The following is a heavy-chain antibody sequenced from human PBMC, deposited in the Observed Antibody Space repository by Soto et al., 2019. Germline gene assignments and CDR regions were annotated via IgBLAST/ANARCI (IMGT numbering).Heavy chain of an antibody. Sequence: EVQLVESGGIVVHPGGSLRLSCAASGFTFDDYTMHWVRQAPGKGLEWVSLITWDGSSTYYVDSVKGRFTISRDNSKNSLYLQMNSLGTEDTALYYCARDDSSAHFDYWGQGTLVTVSS. CDR2: ITWDGSST. CDR3: ARDDSSAHFDY. V-gene: IGHV3-43*01. J-gene: IGHJ4*02. CDR1: GFTFDDYT. D-gene: IGHD6-6*01.